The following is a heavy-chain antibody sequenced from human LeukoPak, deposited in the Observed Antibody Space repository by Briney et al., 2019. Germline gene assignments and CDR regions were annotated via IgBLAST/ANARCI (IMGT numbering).Heavy chain of an antibody. V-gene: IGHV4-39*01. D-gene: IGHD2-2*01. CDR3: ARRYCSGADCYGGDSYYYMDV. J-gene: IGHJ6*03. Sequence: SETLSLTCSVSGGTISTSLYYWGWIRQPPGKGLEWIGSLYYSGRTYYNPSLKSRVTISIDTSRNQFSLRLTSVTAADTAVYYCARRYCSGADCYGGDSYYYMDVWGKGTTVTISS. CDR2: LYYSGRT. CDR1: GGTISTSLYY.